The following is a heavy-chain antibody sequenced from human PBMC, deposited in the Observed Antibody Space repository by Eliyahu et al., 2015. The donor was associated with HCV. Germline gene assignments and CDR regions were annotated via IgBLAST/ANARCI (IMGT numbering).Heavy chain of an antibody. CDR1: GGSFSIYA. V-gene: IGHV1-69*04. J-gene: IGHJ4*02. CDR3: ARGPGEDPRLRGGPDTQEDY. CDR2: IIPMLGIT. Sequence: SCKASGGSFSIYAINWVRQAPGQGLEWMGRIIPMLGITNYPQKFQGRLNITADKSTSTAYMDLSSLTSEDTAKYFCARGPGEDPRLRGGPDTQEDYWGQGTLVTVSS. D-gene: IGHD3-16*01.